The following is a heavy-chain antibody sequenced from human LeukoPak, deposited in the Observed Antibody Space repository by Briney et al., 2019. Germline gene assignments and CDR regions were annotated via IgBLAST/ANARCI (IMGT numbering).Heavy chain of an antibody. CDR3: ASPDYDFWSGYYF. Sequence: GSLRLSCAASGFTFSSYWMHWVRQAPGKGLVWVSRINSDGSSTSYADSVKGRFTISRDNAKNTLYLQMNSLRAEDTAVYYCASPDYDFWSGYYFWGQGTMVTVSS. D-gene: IGHD3-3*01. V-gene: IGHV3-74*01. CDR1: GFTFSSYW. CDR2: INSDGSST. J-gene: IGHJ3*01.